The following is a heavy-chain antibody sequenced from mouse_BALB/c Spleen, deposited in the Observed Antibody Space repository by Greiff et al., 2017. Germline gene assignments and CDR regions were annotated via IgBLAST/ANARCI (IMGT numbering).Heavy chain of an antibody. Sequence: VKLMESGPGLVAPSQSLSITCTVSGFSLTDYGVSWIRQPPGKGLEWLGVIWGGGSTYYNSALKSRLSISKDNSKSQVFLKMNSLQTDDTAMYYCAKHIYYDYDGFAYWGQGTLVTVSA. CDR2: IWGGGST. CDR1: GFSLTDYG. D-gene: IGHD2-4*01. CDR3: AKHIYYDYDGFAY. V-gene: IGHV2-6-5*01. J-gene: IGHJ3*01.